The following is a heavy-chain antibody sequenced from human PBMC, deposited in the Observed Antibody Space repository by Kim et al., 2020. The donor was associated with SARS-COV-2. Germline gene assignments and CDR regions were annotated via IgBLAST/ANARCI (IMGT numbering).Heavy chain of an antibody. J-gene: IGHJ6*02. D-gene: IGHD3-3*02. Sequence: ANSVKGRFTTSTDNAKNSLSLQMKRRRAEDTAVYYCARFHLYYYYYGMDVWGQGTTVTVSS. CDR3: ARFHLYYYYYGMDV. V-gene: IGHV3-21*01.